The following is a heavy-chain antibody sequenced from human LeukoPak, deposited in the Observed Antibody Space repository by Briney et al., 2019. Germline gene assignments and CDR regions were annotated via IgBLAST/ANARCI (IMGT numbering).Heavy chain of an antibody. CDR3: ARQVAVAAWEY. V-gene: IGHV5-51*01. D-gene: IGHD6-19*01. CDR1: GYSFISYW. CDR2: IYPSDSET. Sequence: GESLKISCKGSGYSFISYWIAWVRLMPGKGLEWMGIIYPSDSETRYSPSFQGQVTISADKSISTAYLQWSSLKASDTAMYYCARQVAVAAWEYWGQGTLVTVSS. J-gene: IGHJ4*02.